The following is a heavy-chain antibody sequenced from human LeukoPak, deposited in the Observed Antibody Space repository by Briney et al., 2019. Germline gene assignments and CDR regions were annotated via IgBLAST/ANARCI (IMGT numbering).Heavy chain of an antibody. CDR2: IISSSSYI. CDR1: GFTFSTYA. V-gene: IGHV3-21*01. CDR3: ARGYMALDD. J-gene: IGHJ4*02. D-gene: IGHD1-14*01. Sequence: GGSLRLSCAASGFTFSTYAMSWVRQAPGKGLEWVSSIISSSSYIYYTDSVKGRFTISRDNAKNSLYLQMNSLRAEDTAVYYCARGYMALDDWGQGTLVTVSS.